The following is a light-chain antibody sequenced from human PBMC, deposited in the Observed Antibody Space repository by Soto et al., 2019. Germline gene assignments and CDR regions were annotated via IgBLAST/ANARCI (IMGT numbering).Light chain of an antibody. V-gene: IGLV2-14*03. CDR3: SSSTSSSTRV. CDR2: DVS. Sequence: QSALTQPASVSGSPGQSITISCTGTTNDVGIYNYVSWYQQHPGKAPKLMIYDVSSRPSGVSNRFSGSKSGNTASLTISGLQSEDEADYYCSSSTSSSTRVFGTGTKVTVL. CDR1: TNDVGIYNY. J-gene: IGLJ1*01.